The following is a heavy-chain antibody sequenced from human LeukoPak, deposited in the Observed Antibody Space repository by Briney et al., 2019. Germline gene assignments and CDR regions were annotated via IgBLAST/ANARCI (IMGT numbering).Heavy chain of an antibody. Sequence: SETLSLTCTVSGGSISSYYWSWIRQPPGKGLEWIGYIYYSGSTNYNPSLKSRVTISVDTSKNQFSLNLGSVTAADTAVYYCATDKGYHYYWGQGTLVTVSS. J-gene: IGHJ4*02. CDR2: IYYSGST. CDR1: GGSISSYY. V-gene: IGHV4-59*01. D-gene: IGHD5-12*01. CDR3: ATDKGYHYY.